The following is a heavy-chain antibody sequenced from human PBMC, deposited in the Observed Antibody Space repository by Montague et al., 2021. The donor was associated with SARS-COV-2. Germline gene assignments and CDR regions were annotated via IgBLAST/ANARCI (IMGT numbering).Heavy chain of an antibody. J-gene: IGHJ4*02. CDR3: VRPLWFGDSDYYFES. V-gene: IGHV3-74*01. Sequence: SLRLSCAASGFTFRSYWMHWVRQVPGRGLVWVSRIRPDGTSTHYAASVKGRFIISRDNAKNTLSLETTNLRVDDTAIYFCVRPLWFGDSDYYFESWGQGTLVSVSS. D-gene: IGHD3-10*01. CDR2: IRPDGTST. CDR1: GFTFRSYW.